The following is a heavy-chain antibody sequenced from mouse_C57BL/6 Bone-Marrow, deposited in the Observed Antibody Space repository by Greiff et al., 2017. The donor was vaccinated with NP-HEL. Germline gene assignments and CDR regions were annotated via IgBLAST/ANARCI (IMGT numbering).Heavy chain of an antibody. V-gene: IGHV14-4*01. J-gene: IGHJ2*01. CDR1: GFNIKDDY. CDR2: IDPENGDT. CDR3: TFTTVVA. Sequence: VQLQQSGAELVRPGASVKLSCTASGFNIKDDYMHWVQQRPEQGLEWIGWIDPENGDTEYASKFQGKATITADTSSNTAYLQLSSLTSEDTAVYYCTFTTVVAWGQGTTLTVSS. D-gene: IGHD1-1*01.